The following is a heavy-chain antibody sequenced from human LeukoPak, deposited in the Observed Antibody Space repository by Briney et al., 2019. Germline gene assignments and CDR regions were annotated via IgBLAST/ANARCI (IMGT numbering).Heavy chain of an antibody. CDR3: AKDPTILNTYYYDSSSDY. J-gene: IGHJ4*02. CDR1: GFTFSSYA. D-gene: IGHD3-22*01. V-gene: IGHV3-23*01. Sequence: GGSLRLSCAASGFTFSSYAMSWVRQAPGKGLEWVSAISGSGGSTYYADSVKGRFTISRDNSKNTLYLQMNSLRAEDTAVYYCAKDPTILNTYYYDSSSDYWGQGTLVTVSS. CDR2: ISGSGGST.